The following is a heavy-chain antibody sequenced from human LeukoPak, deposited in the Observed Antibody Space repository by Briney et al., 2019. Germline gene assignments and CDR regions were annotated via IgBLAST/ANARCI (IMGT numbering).Heavy chain of an antibody. CDR3: ARRRIAVAGRVYYYMDV. D-gene: IGHD6-19*01. J-gene: IGHJ6*03. Sequence: ASVKVSCKASGYTFTSYAMNWVRQAPGQGLEWMGWISAYNGNTNYAQKLQGRVTMTTDTSTSTAYMELRSLRSDDTAVYYCARRRIAVAGRVYYYMDVWGKGTTVTVSS. CDR1: GYTFTSYA. CDR2: ISAYNGNT. V-gene: IGHV1-18*01.